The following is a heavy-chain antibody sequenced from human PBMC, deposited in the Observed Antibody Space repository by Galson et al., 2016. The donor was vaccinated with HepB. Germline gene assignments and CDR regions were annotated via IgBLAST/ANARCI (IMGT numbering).Heavy chain of an antibody. J-gene: IGHJ3*02. V-gene: IGHV2-26*01. Sequence: PALVKPTQTLTLTCSVSGFSLSNARMSVSWIRQPPGRALEWLGHIFSNDEKSYNTSLRSRLTISKDTSKNQVVLTMTNLDPEDTATYYCARTPRYCHCDGCDGFDSWGQGTMVTVSS. D-gene: IGHD2-21*01. CDR2: IFSNDEK. CDR1: GFSLSNARMS. CDR3: ARTPRYCHCDGCDGFDS.